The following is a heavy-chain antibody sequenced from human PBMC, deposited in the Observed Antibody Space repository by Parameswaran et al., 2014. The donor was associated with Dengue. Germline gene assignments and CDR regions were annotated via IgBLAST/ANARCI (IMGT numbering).Heavy chain of an antibody. Sequence: WVRQAPGQGLEWMGRIVPSLGAVNYGKTFQGRLTITADKSTSTVFMDLSNLRSDDTAVYYCARDVPTYGSGWSRDFDSWGQGTLVTVSS. D-gene: IGHD6-19*01. CDR3: ARDVPTYGSGWSRDFDS. CDR2: IVPSLGAV. J-gene: IGHJ4*02. V-gene: IGHV1-69*08.